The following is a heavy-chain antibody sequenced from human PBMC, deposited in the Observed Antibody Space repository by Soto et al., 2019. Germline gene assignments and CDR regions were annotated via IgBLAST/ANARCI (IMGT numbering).Heavy chain of an antibody. CDR3: ARGDFWSGYYGVNYYYYYMDV. D-gene: IGHD3-3*01. CDR2: INSDGSST. Sequence: GGSLRLSCAASGFTFSSYWMHWVRQAPGKGLVWVSRINSDGSSTSYADSVKGRFTISRDNAKNTLYLQMNSLRAEDTAVYYCARGDFWSGYYGVNYYYYYMDVWGKGTTVTVSS. J-gene: IGHJ6*03. CDR1: GFTFSSYW. V-gene: IGHV3-74*01.